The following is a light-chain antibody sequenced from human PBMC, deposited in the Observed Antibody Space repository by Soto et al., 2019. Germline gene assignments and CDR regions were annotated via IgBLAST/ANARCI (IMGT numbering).Light chain of an antibody. V-gene: IGKV3-15*01. CDR3: QQYNNWPPDRT. J-gene: IGKJ1*01. CDR1: QSVGSN. Sequence: EIVMTQSPATLSVSPGERATLSCRASQSVGSNLAWYQQKPGQAPRLLIYGASTRATGIPARFSGSGSGTVFTLTISSLQSEDFAIYYCQQYNNWPPDRTFGQGIKVEIK. CDR2: GAS.